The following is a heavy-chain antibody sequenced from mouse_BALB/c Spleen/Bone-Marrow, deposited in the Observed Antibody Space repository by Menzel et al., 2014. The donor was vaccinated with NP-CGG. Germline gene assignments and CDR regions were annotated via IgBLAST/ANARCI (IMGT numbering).Heavy chain of an antibody. J-gene: IGHJ4*01. V-gene: IGHV4-1*02. D-gene: IGHD1-2*01. CDR2: INPDSSPI. CDR1: GFDFSRYW. Sequence: SGGGLVQPGGSLKLSCAASGFDFSRYWMSWVRQAPGKGLEWIGEINPDSSPINYTPSLKDKFIISRDNAKNTLYLQMRKVRSEDTALYYCARPHYYGSNAMDYWGQGTSVTVSS. CDR3: ARPHYYGSNAMDY.